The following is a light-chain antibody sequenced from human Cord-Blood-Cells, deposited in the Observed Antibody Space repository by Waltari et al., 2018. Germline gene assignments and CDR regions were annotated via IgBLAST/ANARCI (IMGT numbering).Light chain of an antibody. J-gene: IGKJ2*01. CDR3: QQYGSSPYT. CDR2: GAS. V-gene: IGKV3-20*01. Sequence: EIVLTQSPGTLSLSPGARATLSCSASQSVSSSYLAWYQQKPGQAPRRLIYGASSRATGIPDRFSGSGSGTDFTLTISRLEPEDFAVYYCQQYGSSPYTFGQGTKLEIK. CDR1: QSVSSSY.